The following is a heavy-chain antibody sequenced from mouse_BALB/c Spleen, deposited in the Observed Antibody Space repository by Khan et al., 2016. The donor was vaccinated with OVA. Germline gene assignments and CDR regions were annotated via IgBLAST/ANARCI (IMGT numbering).Heavy chain of an antibody. J-gene: IGHJ4*01. CDR3: ASYYNGISYYAMDY. Sequence: EVQLQESGPGLVKPSQSLSLTCTVTGYSITSDYAWNWIRQFPGNKLEWMGYINYSGSTSYNPSLKSRASITRDTSKNQFFLQLKSVTTEDTATYYCASYYNGISYYAMDYWGQGTSVTVSS. V-gene: IGHV3-2*02. CDR2: INYSGST. CDR1: GYSITSDYA. D-gene: IGHD1-1*01.